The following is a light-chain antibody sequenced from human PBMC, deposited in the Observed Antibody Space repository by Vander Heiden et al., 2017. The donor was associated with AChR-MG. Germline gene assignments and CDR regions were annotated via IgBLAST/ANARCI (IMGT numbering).Light chain of an antibody. J-gene: IGKJ1*01. CDR3: QQYGSSPRT. Sequence: EIVLSQSPGSLSLSPGQGATLSCRASQIVSSNCLAWYQQKPGQAPSPLIYGISIRATGIPDRFSGSGSGTDFTLTISGLEPEDFAVYYCQQYGSSPRTFGQGTKVEIK. CDR2: GIS. CDR1: QIVSSNC. V-gene: IGKV3-20*01.